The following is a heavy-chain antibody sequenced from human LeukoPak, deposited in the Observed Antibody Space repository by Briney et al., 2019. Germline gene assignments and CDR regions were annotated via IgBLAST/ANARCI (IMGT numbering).Heavy chain of an antibody. CDR1: GYTFTDYY. CDR2: VDPEDGEK. Sequence: VKVSRKVSGYTFTDYYMHWVQQAPAKGLEWMGLVDPEDGEKIYAEKFQGRVTIAAEKSTYTAYMELSSLRSEDTAVYYCATAYWPFGVVIMDNWFDPWGQGTLVTVSS. J-gene: IGHJ5*02. V-gene: IGHV1-69-2*01. CDR3: ATAYWPFGVVIMDNWFDP. D-gene: IGHD3-3*01.